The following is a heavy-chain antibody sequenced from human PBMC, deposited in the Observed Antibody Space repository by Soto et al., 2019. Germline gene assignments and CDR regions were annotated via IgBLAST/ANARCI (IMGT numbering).Heavy chain of an antibody. V-gene: IGHV4-61*01. CDR1: GGSVSSGSYY. Sequence: SETLSLTCTVSGGSVSSGSYYWSWIRQPPGKGLEWIGYIYYSGSTNYNPSLKSRVTISVDTSKNQFSLKLSSVTAADTAVYYFGRDQLSSGLYVWFDPGGQETLVTVPS. J-gene: IGHJ5*02. CDR2: IYYSGST. CDR3: GRDQLSSGLYVWFDP. D-gene: IGHD6-25*01.